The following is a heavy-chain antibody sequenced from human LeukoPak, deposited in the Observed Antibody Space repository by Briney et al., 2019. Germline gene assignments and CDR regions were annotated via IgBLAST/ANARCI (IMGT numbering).Heavy chain of an antibody. Sequence: GESLKISFKGSGYSFTTYWIGWVRQMPGKGLEWVGIIYPGDSETKYSPSYQGQVTISADKSINTAYLQWSSLKASDTATYYCARRAADSSSLGYWGQGTLVTVSS. CDR2: IYPGDSET. CDR1: GYSFTTYW. D-gene: IGHD6-6*01. V-gene: IGHV5-51*01. J-gene: IGHJ4*02. CDR3: ARRAADSSSLGY.